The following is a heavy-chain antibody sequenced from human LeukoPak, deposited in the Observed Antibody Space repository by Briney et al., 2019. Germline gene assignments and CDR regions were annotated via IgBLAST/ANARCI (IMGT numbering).Heavy chain of an antibody. J-gene: IGHJ5*02. CDR1: GFTFSSYG. CDR2: IRYDGSNK. V-gene: IGHV3-30*02. CDR3: AKDPVAARLDWFDP. D-gene: IGHD6-6*01. Sequence: GGSLRLSCAASGFTFSSYGMHWVRQAPGKGLEWVAFIRYDGSNKYYADSVKGRFTISRDNSKNTLYLQMNSLRAEDTAVYYCAKDPVAARLDWFDPWGQGTLVTVSS.